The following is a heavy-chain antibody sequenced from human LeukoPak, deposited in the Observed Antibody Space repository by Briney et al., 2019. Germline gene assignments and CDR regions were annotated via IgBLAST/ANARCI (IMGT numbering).Heavy chain of an antibody. D-gene: IGHD6-6*01. J-gene: IGHJ5*02. V-gene: IGHV1-18*01. Sequence: GASVKVSCKASGYTFTSYGISWVRQAPGQGLEWMGWISAYNGNTNYAQKLQGRVTMTTDTSTSTAYMELRSLRSDDTAVYYCARVRPARPPPSIANRRANWFDPWGQGTLVTVSS. CDR2: ISAYNGNT. CDR3: ARVRPARPPPSIANRRANWFDP. CDR1: GYTFTSYG.